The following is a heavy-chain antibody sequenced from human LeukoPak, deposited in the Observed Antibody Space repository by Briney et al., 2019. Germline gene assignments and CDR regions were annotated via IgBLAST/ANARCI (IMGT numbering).Heavy chain of an antibody. J-gene: IGHJ4*02. CDR2: ISSSSSYI. CDR1: GFTFSSYS. V-gene: IGHV3-21*01. D-gene: IGHD6-19*01. CDR3: ARDHSSGSADDFDY. Sequence: GGSVRLSCAASGFTFSSYSMNWVRQAPGKGLEWVSSISSSSSYIYYADSVKGRFTISRDNAKNSLYLQMNSLRAEDTAVYYCARDHSSGSADDFDYWGQGTLVTVSS.